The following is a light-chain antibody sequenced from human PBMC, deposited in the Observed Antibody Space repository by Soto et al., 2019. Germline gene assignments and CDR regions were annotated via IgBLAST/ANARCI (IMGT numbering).Light chain of an antibody. J-gene: IGKJ1*01. CDR2: AAS. Sequence: DIQMTQSPSTLSASVGDRVTITCRSSQSVNGWLAWYQQKPGKAPKLLIYAASNLESGVPSRFSGSGSGTEFTLTIRSQQTDDSSNYYYQRYNSTQCTFGQGTQVEVK. CDR1: QSVNGW. CDR3: QRYNSTQCT. V-gene: IGKV1-5*01.